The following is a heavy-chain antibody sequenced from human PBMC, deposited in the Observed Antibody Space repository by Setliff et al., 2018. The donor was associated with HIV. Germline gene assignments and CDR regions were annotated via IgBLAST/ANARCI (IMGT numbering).Heavy chain of an antibody. CDR2: IYTTGST. CDR1: GGSISSSSYY. CDR3: ARQDQYDDSGYYVGFYDMDV. V-gene: IGHV4-61*02. Sequence: SETLSLTCTVSGGSISSSSYYWTWIRQPAGKGLEWIGRIYTTGSTNYNPSLKSRVTISVDTSKNQFSLKLSSVTAADTAVYYCARQDQYDDSGYYVGFYDMDVWGQGTTLTVSS. J-gene: IGHJ6*02. D-gene: IGHD3-22*01.